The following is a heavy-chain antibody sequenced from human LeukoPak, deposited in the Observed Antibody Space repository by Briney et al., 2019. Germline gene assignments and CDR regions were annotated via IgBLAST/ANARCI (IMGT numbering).Heavy chain of an antibody. V-gene: IGHV4-30-4*01. J-gene: IGHJ4*02. CDR3: AGLLWPPKAASFDY. Sequence: SQTLSLTCTVSGGSISSGDYYWSWIRQPPGKGLEWIGYIYYIGSTYYNPSLKSRVTISVDKSTTQFSLKLSSVTAPDTAVYYCAGLLWPPKAASFDYWGQGTLVTVSS. CDR2: IYYIGST. CDR1: GGSISSGDYY. D-gene: IGHD3-10*01.